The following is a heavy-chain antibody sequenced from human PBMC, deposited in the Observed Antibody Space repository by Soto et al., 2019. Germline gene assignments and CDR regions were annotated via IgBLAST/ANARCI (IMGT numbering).Heavy chain of an antibody. J-gene: IGHJ6*02. CDR3: ARGVRRYYPYGMDV. CDR1: GDSVSSYY. Sequence: QVQLQESGPGLVKPSETLSLSCTVSGDSVSSYYWSWIRQLPGRGLEWIGYIYISGNTNYNPSLKSRVTLSRDTSKNQFSLNLKSVTAADTAVYYCARGVRRYYPYGMDVWGQGTTVTVSS. CDR2: IYISGNT. V-gene: IGHV4-59*02.